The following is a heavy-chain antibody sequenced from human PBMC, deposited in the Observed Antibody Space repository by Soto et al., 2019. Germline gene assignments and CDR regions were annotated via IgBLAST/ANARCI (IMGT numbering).Heavy chain of an antibody. J-gene: IGHJ5*02. Sequence: QVQLVQSGAEVKKPGASVKVSCKASGYTFTSYAMHWVRQAPGQRLEWMGWINAGNGNTKYSQKFQGRVTITRDTSASTAYMELSSLRSEDTAVYYCARDWAVAGYNWFDPWGQGTLVTVSS. CDR2: INAGNGNT. CDR3: ARDWAVAGYNWFDP. CDR1: GYTFTSYA. D-gene: IGHD6-19*01. V-gene: IGHV1-3*01.